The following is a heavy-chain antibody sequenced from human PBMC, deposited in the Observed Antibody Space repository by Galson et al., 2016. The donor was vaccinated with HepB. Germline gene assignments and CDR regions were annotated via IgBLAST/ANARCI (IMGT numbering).Heavy chain of an antibody. D-gene: IGHD6-13*01. Sequence: EPLSLTCTLYGGSNSDEHWTWIRQSPGRALEWIGEINYRGSTDYTPSLKSRVTISVDTSKNQFSLRLSSVTAADTGVYFCARGRGYGSSWSRGGRFDPWGQGTLVTVSS. CDR3: ARGRGYGSSWSRGGRFDP. V-gene: IGHV4-34*01. CDR2: INYRGST. J-gene: IGHJ5*02. CDR1: GGSNSDEH.